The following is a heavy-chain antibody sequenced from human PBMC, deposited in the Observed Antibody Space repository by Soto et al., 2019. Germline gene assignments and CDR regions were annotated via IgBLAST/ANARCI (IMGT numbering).Heavy chain of an antibody. D-gene: IGHD4-17*01. CDR2: INAGNGNT. V-gene: IGHV1-3*01. CDR1: GYTFTGYA. Sequence: ALVKLTCKASGYTFTGYAMHWVRQAPGQRVEWMGWINAGNGNTKYSQKFQGRVTITRDTSASTAYMELSSLRSEDTAVYYCASGTLYYGDAFYYYYGMDVWGHRTTVTVSS. J-gene: IGHJ6*02. CDR3: ASGTLYYGDAFYYYYGMDV.